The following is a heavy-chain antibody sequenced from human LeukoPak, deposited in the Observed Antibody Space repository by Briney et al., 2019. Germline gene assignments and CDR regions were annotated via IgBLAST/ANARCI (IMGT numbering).Heavy chain of an antibody. D-gene: IGHD3-22*01. V-gene: IGHV4-39*01. Sequence: KTSETLSLTCTVSGGSISSSSYYWGWIRQPPGNGLECIGSMYYSGSIYYNPPLKSRVTISVDTSKNQFSLNLRSVTAADTAVYYCVRLNGGYYEAIFDYWGQGTLVTVSS. CDR1: GGSISSSSYY. CDR3: VRLNGGYYEAIFDY. CDR2: MYYSGSI. J-gene: IGHJ4*02.